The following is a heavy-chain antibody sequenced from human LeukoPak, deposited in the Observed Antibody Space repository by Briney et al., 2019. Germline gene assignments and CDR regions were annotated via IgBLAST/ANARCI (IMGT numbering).Heavy chain of an antibody. CDR1: GGSVSSSTYY. CDR3: ARHTHWGYDAFDI. Sequence: SETLSLTCTVSGGSVSSSTYYWGWIRQPPGKGLEWIGEINHSGSTNYNPSLKSRVTISVDTSKNQFSLKLSSVTAADTAVYYCARHTHWGYDAFDIWGQGTMVTVSS. J-gene: IGHJ3*02. D-gene: IGHD7-27*01. V-gene: IGHV4-39*01. CDR2: INHSGST.